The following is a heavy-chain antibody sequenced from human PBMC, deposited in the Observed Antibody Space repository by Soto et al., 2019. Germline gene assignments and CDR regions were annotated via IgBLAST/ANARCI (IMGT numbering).Heavy chain of an antibody. D-gene: IGHD3-3*01. CDR3: ARGGGVGVAGSAAFDM. CDR2: INPATGAA. V-gene: IGHV1-2*02. J-gene: IGHJ3*02. Sequence: QLHLVQSGAVVKKPGASVTVSCSASGYPVTAYYMHWVRQAPGRGLECMGGINPATGAAKYTQTYRGRVTLARDTPTSTVFMELSGLTSVDTAVFYRARGGGVGVAGSAAFDMWGQGTLVTVSS. CDR1: GYPVTAYY.